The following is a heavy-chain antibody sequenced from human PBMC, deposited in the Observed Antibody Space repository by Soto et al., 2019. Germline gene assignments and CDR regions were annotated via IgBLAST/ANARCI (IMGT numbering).Heavy chain of an antibody. D-gene: IGHD6-6*01. Sequence: QVQLVQSGAEVKKPGASVKVSCKASGYTFSNYYMHWVRQAPGQGLEWMGVINPSDGTTRYAQKFQGRVTMTRDTSTSTVYMEVSSLRSEDTAVFFCARDLARPKFYFVYWGQGTLVTASS. J-gene: IGHJ4*02. CDR2: INPSDGTT. V-gene: IGHV1-46*01. CDR3: ARDLARPKFYFVY. CDR1: GYTFSNYY.